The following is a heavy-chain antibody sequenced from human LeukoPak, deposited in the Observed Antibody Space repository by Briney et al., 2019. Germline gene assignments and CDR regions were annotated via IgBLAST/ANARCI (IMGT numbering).Heavy chain of an antibody. J-gene: IGHJ4*02. D-gene: IGHD5-18*01. CDR2: ISAYNGNT. CDR3: ARNESGRYSLIFDY. Sequence: ASVKVSCKASGYTFTSYGISWVRQAPGQGLEWMGWISAYNGNTNYAQKLQGRVTMTTDTSTSTAYMELRSLRSEDTAVYYCARNESGRYSLIFDYWGQGTLVTVSS. V-gene: IGHV1-18*01. CDR1: GYTFTSYG.